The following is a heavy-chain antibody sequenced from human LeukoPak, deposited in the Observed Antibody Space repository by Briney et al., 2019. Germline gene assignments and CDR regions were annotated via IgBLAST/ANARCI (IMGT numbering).Heavy chain of an antibody. V-gene: IGHV3-53*01. CDR3: ARGGSSSRTLSFAY. J-gene: IGHJ4*02. CDR2: IYSGGST. CDR1: GFTVSSNY. D-gene: IGHD6-13*01. Sequence: QPGGSLRLSCAASGFTVSSNYMSWVRQAPGKGLEWVSIIYSGGSTYYADSVRGRFTISRDNSNNTLYFQMNSLRAEDTAVYYCARGGSSSRTLSFAYWGQGTLVTVSS.